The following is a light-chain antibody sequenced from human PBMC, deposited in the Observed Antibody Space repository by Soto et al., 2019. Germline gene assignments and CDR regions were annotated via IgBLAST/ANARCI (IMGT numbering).Light chain of an antibody. CDR2: QDS. CDR3: QAWDSNTANVV. CDR1: KLGDKY. J-gene: IGLJ2*01. Sequence: SYELTQPPSVSVSPGQTASITCSGDKLGDKYACWYQQKPGQSPVLVICQDSKRPSEIPERFSGSNSGNTATLTISGTQAMDEADYYCQAWDSNTANVVFGGGTKVTVL. V-gene: IGLV3-1*01.